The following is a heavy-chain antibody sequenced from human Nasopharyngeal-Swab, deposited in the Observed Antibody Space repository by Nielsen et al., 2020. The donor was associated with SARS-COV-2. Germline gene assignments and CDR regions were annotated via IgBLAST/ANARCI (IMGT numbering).Heavy chain of an antibody. CDR3: TTDYYFDY. V-gene: IGHV3-73*01. CDR2: IGDKDHNYAT. Sequence: GESLKISCAASGFIFSGSAMHWVRQASGKGLEWVGRIGDKDHNYATIYGAAVKGRFTISRDDSKNTAFLQMDSLKTEDTALYYCTTDYYFDYWGQGTLVTVSS. CDR1: GFIFSGSA. J-gene: IGHJ4*02.